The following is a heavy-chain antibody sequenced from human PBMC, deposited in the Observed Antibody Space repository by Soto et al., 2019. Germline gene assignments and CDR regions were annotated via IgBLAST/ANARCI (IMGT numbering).Heavy chain of an antibody. CDR2: IYWDDDK. Sequence: QITLKESGPTLVKPTQTLTLTCTFSGFSLSTSGVGVGWIRQPPGKALEWLALIYWDDDKRYSPSLKSRLTITKDNSKNQVVLTMTNMDPVDTATYYCAHSPPTYYDFWSGYRRYNWFDPWGQGTLVTVSS. CDR1: GFSLSTSGVG. CDR3: AHSPPTYYDFWSGYRRYNWFDP. D-gene: IGHD3-3*01. V-gene: IGHV2-5*02. J-gene: IGHJ5*02.